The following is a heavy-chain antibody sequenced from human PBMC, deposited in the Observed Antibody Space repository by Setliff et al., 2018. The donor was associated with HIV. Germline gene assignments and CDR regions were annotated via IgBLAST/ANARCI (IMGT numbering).Heavy chain of an antibody. D-gene: IGHD2-2*01. CDR1: GYTFSGYY. CDR2: INPNSGGT. Sequence: SVKVSCKASGYTFSGYYMHWVRQAPGQGLEWMGWINPNSGGTNYAQKFQGRVTMTRDTSISTAYMELSRLRSDDTAVYYCARGDIIAVPAAIDMDVWGKGTTVTVS. V-gene: IGHV1-2*02. CDR3: ARGDIIAVPAAIDMDV. J-gene: IGHJ6*03.